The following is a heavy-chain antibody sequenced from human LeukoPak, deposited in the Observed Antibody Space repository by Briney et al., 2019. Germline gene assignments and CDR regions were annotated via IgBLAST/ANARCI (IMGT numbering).Heavy chain of an antibody. CDR3: AKGTYCSGGSCYGNWFDP. CDR2: IRYDGSNK. J-gene: IGHJ5*02. D-gene: IGHD2-15*01. Sequence: GGSLRLSCAASGFTFSSYGMHWVRQAPGKGLEWVAFIRYDGSNKYYADSVKGRFTISRDNSKNTLYLQMNSLRTEDTALYYCAKGTYCSGGSCYGNWFDPWGQGTLVTVSS. CDR1: GFTFSSYG. V-gene: IGHV3-30*02.